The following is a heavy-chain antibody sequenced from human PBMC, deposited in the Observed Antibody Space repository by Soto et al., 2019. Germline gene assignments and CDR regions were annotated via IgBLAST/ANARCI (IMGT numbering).Heavy chain of an antibody. D-gene: IGHD3-22*01. Sequence: QVQLVQSGTEVKKPGASVKVSCKASGYTFTDYYIQWVRQAPGQGLEWMGWDNPYNGGTKYAHKFQGGVTMTRDTSISTAYMELNRLTSDDTAVYYCARDLGYYDGSSHSRFDYWGQGTLVTVSS. CDR3: ARDLGYYDGSSHSRFDY. J-gene: IGHJ4*02. CDR2: DNPYNGGT. CDR1: GYTFTDYY. V-gene: IGHV1-2*07.